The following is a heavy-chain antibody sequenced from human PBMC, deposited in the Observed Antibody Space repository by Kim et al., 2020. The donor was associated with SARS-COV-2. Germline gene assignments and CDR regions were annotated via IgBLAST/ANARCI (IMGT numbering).Heavy chain of an antibody. CDR2: INPSGGST. D-gene: IGHD3-3*01. J-gene: IGHJ5*02. CDR1: GYTFTSYY. V-gene: IGHV1-46*01. Sequence: ASVKVSCKASGYTFTSYYMHWVRQAPGQGLEWMGIINPSGGSTSYAQKFQGRVTMTRDTSTSTVYMELSSLRSEDTAVYYCARDPLLDKYYDFWSGYRPAGWFDPWGPGTLVTLSS. CDR3: ARDPLLDKYYDFWSGYRPAGWFDP.